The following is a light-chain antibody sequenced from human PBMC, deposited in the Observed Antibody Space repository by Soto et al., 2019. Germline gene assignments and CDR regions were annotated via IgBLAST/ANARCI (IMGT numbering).Light chain of an antibody. J-gene: IGLJ2*01. CDR3: RSYTSSSTLRV. CDR2: DLS. CDR1: SSDVGGYNY. V-gene: IGLV2-14*01. Sequence: QSALTQPASVSGSPGQSITISCTGTSSDVGGYNYVSWYQQLPGTAPKLMISDLSNRPSGVSNRFSGSKSGTTASLTISGLQAEDEADYYCRSYTSSSTLRVFGGGTKLTVL.